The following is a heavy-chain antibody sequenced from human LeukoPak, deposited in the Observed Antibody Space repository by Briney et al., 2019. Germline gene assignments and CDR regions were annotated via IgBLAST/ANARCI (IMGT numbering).Heavy chain of an antibody. CDR1: GGSFSGHY. Sequence: SETLSLTCAVYGGSFSGHYWTWIRQPPEKGLEWIGEINHSGRTNSNLSLKSRVTISVDTSKNQFSLKLNSATAADTAVYYCARALGPYGSGSSYYFDHWGQGTLLTVSP. J-gene: IGHJ4*02. CDR3: ARALGPYGSGSSYYFDH. V-gene: IGHV4-34*01. D-gene: IGHD3-10*01. CDR2: INHSGRT.